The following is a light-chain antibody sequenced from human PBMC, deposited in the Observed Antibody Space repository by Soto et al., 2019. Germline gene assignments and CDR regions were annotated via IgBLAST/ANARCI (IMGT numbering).Light chain of an antibody. Sequence: QSALTQPPSASGSPGQSVTISCTGTSSDVGGYNYVSWYQQHPGKAPKLMIYEVSKRPSGVPDRFSGSKSGNTASLTVSVLQADDEADYYCSSYAGSNNLVFGTGTKLTVL. V-gene: IGLV2-8*01. J-gene: IGLJ1*01. CDR2: EVS. CDR1: SSDVGGYNY. CDR3: SSYAGSNNLV.